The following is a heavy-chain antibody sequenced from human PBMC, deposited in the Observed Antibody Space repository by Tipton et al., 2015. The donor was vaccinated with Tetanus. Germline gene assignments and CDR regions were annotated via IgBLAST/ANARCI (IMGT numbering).Heavy chain of an antibody. CDR1: GGSVRGGDYQ. Sequence: TLSLTCTISGGSVRGGDYQWNWIRQTPGKGLEWLAYISYSGRTNSNYSLKSRITVSQDTSKNQFSLKLTSVTAADTAVYYCARANYEFPKKGPFDAWGQGSLVIVSS. J-gene: IGHJ4*02. V-gene: IGHV4-61*08. D-gene: IGHD3-3*01. CDR3: ARANYEFPKKGPFDA. CDR2: ISYSGRT.